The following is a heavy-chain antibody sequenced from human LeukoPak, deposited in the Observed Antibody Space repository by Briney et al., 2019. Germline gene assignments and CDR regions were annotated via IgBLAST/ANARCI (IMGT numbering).Heavy chain of an antibody. V-gene: IGHV1-18*01. D-gene: IGHD6-13*01. J-gene: IGHJ4*02. Sequence: GASVKVSSTASGYTFTNYGISWVRQAPGQGLERMGWISAYNGNTNYAQKLQGRVTMTTDTSTSTAYMELRSLRSDDTAVYYCARGESSSWYNYWGQGTLVTVSS. CDR3: ARGESSSWYNY. CDR2: ISAYNGNT. CDR1: GYTFTNYG.